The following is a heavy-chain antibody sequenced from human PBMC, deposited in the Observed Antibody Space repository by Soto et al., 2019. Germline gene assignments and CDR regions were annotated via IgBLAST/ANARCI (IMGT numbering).Heavy chain of an antibody. D-gene: IGHD2-15*01. Sequence: SETLSLTCTVSGGSISSYYWSWIRQPPGKGLEWIGYIYYSGSTNYNPSLKSRVTISVDTSKNQFSLKLSSVTAADTAVYFCARGPVVRPYYFDYWGQETLVTVSS. CDR1: GGSISSYY. J-gene: IGHJ4*02. CDR2: IYYSGST. CDR3: ARGPVVRPYYFDY. V-gene: IGHV4-59*08.